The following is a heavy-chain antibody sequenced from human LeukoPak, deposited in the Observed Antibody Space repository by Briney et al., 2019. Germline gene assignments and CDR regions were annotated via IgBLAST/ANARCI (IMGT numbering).Heavy chain of an antibody. Sequence: GRSLRLSCAASGFTFSSYGMHWVRQAPGKGLEWVAVIWYDGGNKYYADSVKGRFTISRDNSKNTLYLQMNSLRAEDTAVYYCAREFRSAAAGSRLDYWGQGTLVTVSS. CDR1: GFTFSSYG. D-gene: IGHD6-13*01. CDR2: IWYDGGNK. CDR3: AREFRSAAAGSRLDY. V-gene: IGHV3-33*01. J-gene: IGHJ4*02.